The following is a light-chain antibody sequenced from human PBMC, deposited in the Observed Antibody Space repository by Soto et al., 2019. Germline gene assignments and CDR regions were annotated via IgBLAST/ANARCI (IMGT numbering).Light chain of an antibody. V-gene: IGKV3-11*01. J-gene: IGKJ2*01. CDR3: QQRSA. CDR2: DAS. Sequence: EIVLTQSPVTLSLSPGERVTLSCRASQSVSSYLAWYQQKPGQAPRLLIYDASNRATGIPARFSGSGSGTDFTLTISSLEPEDFAVYYCQQRSAFGQGTKLEIK. CDR1: QSVSSY.